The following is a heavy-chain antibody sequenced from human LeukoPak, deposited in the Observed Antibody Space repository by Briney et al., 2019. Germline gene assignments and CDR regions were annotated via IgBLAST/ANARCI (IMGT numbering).Heavy chain of an antibody. CDR3: ARASSTWYAGYYYYYMDV. CDR1: GFTFSSYS. J-gene: IGHJ6*03. V-gene: IGHV3-21*01. Sequence: GGSLRLSCAASGFTFSSYSMNWVRQAPGKGLEWVSSISSSSSYIYYADSVKGRFTISRDNAKNSLYLQMNSLRAEDTAVYYCARASSTWYAGYYYYYMDVWGKGTTVTVSS. CDR2: ISSSSSYI. D-gene: IGHD6-13*01.